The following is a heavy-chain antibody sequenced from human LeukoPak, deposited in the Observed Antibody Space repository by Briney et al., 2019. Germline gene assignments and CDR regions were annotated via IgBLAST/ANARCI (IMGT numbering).Heavy chain of an antibody. CDR1: GYTFTGYY. CDR3: ARGGKIMINMVRGALASRDAFDI. V-gene: IGHV1-2*02. J-gene: IGHJ3*02. CDR2: INPNSGGT. D-gene: IGHD3-10*01. Sequence: ASMKVSCKASGYTFTGYYMHWVRQAPGQGLEWMGWINPNSGGTNYAQKFQGRVTMTRDTSISTAYMELSRLKSDDTAVYYCARGGKIMINMVRGALASRDAFDIWGQGTMVTVSS.